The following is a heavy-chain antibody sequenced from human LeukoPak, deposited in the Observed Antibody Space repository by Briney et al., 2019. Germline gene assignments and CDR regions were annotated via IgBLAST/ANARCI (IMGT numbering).Heavy chain of an antibody. V-gene: IGHV3-23*01. CDR1: GFTFSSYA. J-gene: IGHJ4*02. Sequence: QPGGSLRLSCAASGFTFSSYAMSWVRQAPGKGLEWVSGISVSGGSEYYADSVKGRFSVSRDNSKHTVYLQMNSLRAEDTAVYFCASHAHDYDSSGYFDSWGQGALVTVSS. D-gene: IGHD3-22*01. CDR2: ISVSGGSE. CDR3: ASHAHDYDSSGYFDS.